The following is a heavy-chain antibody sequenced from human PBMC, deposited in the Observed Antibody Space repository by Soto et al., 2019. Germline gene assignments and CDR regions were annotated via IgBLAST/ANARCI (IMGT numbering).Heavy chain of an antibody. J-gene: IGHJ4*02. CDR1: GYTFTSYG. D-gene: IGHD2-15*01. CDR2: ISAYNGNT. Sequence: AAVKVSCKASGYTFTSYGISWVRQAPGQGLEWMGWISAYNGNTNYAQKLQGRVTMTTDPSTRTAYMELRRLRYEDTAVYYCARDNSQNYGTPAASSWCHNWGPGTPVTVCS. CDR3: ARDNSQNYGTPAASSWCHN. V-gene: IGHV1-18*04.